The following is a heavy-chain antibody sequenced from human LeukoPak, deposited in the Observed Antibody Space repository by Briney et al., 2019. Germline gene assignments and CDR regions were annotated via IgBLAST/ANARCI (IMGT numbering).Heavy chain of an antibody. V-gene: IGHV3-21*01. CDR1: GFTFSSYS. J-gene: IGHJ4*02. Sequence: PGGSLRLSCAASGFTFSSYSMNWVRQAPGKGLEWVSTISTSSSYKYYADSVKGRFTISRDNAKNSLNLQMNSLRAEDTAVYYCARDLEDYNNYGEMAIWGQGTLVTVSS. CDR3: ARDLEDYNNYGEMAI. D-gene: IGHD4-11*01. CDR2: ISTSSSYK.